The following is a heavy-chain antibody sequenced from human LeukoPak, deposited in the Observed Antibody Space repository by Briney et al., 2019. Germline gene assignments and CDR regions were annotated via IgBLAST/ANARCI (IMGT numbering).Heavy chain of an antibody. CDR2: INPSGGST. J-gene: IGHJ4*02. D-gene: IGHD2/OR15-2a*01. CDR1: GYTFTSYY. CDR3: ALLTRSNPPFDY. Sequence: ASVKVSCKASGYTFTSYYMHWVRQAPGQGLEWMGIINPSGGSTSYAQKFQGRVTMTRDTSTSTVYMELSSLRPEDTAVYYCALLTRSNPPFDYWGQGTLVTVTS. V-gene: IGHV1-46*01.